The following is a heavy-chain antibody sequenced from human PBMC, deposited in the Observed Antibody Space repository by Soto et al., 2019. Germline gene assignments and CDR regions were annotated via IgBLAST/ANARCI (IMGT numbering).Heavy chain of an antibody. J-gene: IGHJ5*02. Sequence: SETLSLTCSVSGGTISGYYWTWIRQPAGKGLEWIGRIYSSGNTKYNPSLQSRVTMSLDTSNNQFSLRLTSVTAADTAVYYCARGQRFSDWFDHWGQGTLVTAS. D-gene: IGHD3-3*01. V-gene: IGHV4-4*07. CDR1: GGTISGYY. CDR3: ARGQRFSDWFDH. CDR2: IYSSGNT.